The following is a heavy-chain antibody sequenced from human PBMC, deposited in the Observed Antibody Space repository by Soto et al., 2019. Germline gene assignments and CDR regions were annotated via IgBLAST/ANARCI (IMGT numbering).Heavy chain of an antibody. V-gene: IGHV3-9*01. Sequence: EVQLVESGGDLVQPGRSLRLSCAASGFTFDDYAVHWVRQVPGKGLQWVSGLSWNGVTIGYAASVKGRFTISRDNAKKSLYLQMNGLSPDDTAFYYCAASRAYDSSDYSGFHYGMEVWGLGTPVTVS. D-gene: IGHD3-22*01. CDR1: GFTFDDYA. CDR2: LSWNGVTI. CDR3: AASRAYDSSDYSGFHYGMEV. J-gene: IGHJ6*02.